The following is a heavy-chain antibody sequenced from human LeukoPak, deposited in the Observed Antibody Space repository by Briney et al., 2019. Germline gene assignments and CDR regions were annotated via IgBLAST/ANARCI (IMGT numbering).Heavy chain of an antibody. J-gene: IGHJ4*02. CDR2: IYSGGST. V-gene: IGHV3-66*01. CDR3: ARGPNSGYYYTTDY. D-gene: IGHD3-22*01. Sequence: PGGSLRLSCAASGFTVSSNYMSWVGQAPGKGLEWVSVIYSGGSTYYADSVKGRFTISRDNSKNTLYLQMNSLRAEDTAVYYCARGPNSGYYYTTDYWGQGTLVTVSS. CDR1: GFTVSSNY.